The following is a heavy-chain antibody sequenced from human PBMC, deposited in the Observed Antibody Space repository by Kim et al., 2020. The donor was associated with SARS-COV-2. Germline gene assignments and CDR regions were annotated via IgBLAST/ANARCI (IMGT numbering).Heavy chain of an antibody. CDR1: GFTFSNYA. CDR3: AKRVTADGTFGPFDY. D-gene: IGHD6-13*01. Sequence: GGSLRLSCTASGFTFSNYAMSWVRQAPGKGLEWVSTISESGGDTYYAESMKGRFSISRDNSKNTLYLQMDRLRADDTAVYYCAKRVTADGTFGPFDYWGQGTLVTVSS. V-gene: IGHV3-23*01. CDR2: ISESGGDT. J-gene: IGHJ4*02.